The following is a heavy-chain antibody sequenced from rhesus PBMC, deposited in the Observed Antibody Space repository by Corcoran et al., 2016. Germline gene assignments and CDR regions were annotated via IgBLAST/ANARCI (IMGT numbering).Heavy chain of an antibody. CDR2: IGGSRGST. Sequence: QVQLQESGPGLVKPSETLSLTCAVSGYSISSGYGWSWIRQPPGKGLEWIGYIGGSRGSTNYNPSLKSRVTISKDTSKNQFSLKLSSVTAADTAVYYCARGAYSGSLDYWGQGVLVTVSS. D-gene: IGHD3-16*01. CDR1: GYSISSGYG. V-gene: IGHV4-127*01. CDR3: ARGAYSGSLDY. J-gene: IGHJ4*01.